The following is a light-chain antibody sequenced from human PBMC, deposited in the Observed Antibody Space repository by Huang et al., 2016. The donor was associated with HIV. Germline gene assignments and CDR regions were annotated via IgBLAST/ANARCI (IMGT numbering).Light chain of an antibody. CDR3: QQLNSYPLT. Sequence: IQLTQSPSSLSASVGDRVTITCRASQGIGTYLTWYQQKPGKAPMLLISAASTLQSGVPARFSGSGSGTYFTLTISNLQPEDCATYYCQQLNSYPLTFGGGTKVEI. J-gene: IGKJ4*01. CDR2: AAS. V-gene: IGKV1-9*01. CDR1: QGIGTY.